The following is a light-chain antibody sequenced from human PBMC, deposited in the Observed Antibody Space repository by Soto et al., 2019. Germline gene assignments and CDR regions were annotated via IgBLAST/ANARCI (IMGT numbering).Light chain of an antibody. CDR1: SSDIGGYNY. J-gene: IGLJ2*01. CDR2: EVR. Sequence: QSALTQPASVSGSPGQSITISCTGTSSDIGGYNYVSWYQQHPGRAPKLMIYEVRNRPSGVSNRFSGSKSGNTASLTISGLQADDEADYYCSSYTTTTTRVVFGGGTKLTVL. CDR3: SSYTTTTTRVV. V-gene: IGLV2-14*01.